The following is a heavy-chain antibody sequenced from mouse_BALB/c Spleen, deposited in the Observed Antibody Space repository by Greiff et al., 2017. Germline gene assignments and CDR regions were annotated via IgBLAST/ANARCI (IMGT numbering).Heavy chain of an antibody. Sequence: EVKLVESGPDLVKPSQSLSLTCTVTGYSITSGYSWHWIRQFPGNKLEWMGYIHYSGSTNYTPSLKSRISITRDTSKNQFFLQLKSVTTEDTATYYWARGYGICSPTGSIDVWGAGTTVTVSS. D-gene: IGHD1-1*01. V-gene: IGHV3-1*02. CDR1: GYSITSGYS. J-gene: IGHJ1*01. CDR3: ARGYGICSPTGSIDV. CDR2: IHYSGST.